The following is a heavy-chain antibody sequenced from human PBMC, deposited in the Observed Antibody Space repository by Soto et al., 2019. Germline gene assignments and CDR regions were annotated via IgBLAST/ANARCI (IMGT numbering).Heavy chain of an antibody. CDR2: INAGNGNT. V-gene: IGHV1-3*01. D-gene: IGHD3-3*01. CDR1: GYTFTSYA. Sequence: ASVKLSCKAPGYTFTSYAMHWVRQAPGQRLEWMGWINAGNGNTKYSQKFQGRVTITRDTSASTAYMELSSLRSEDTAVYYCARGFSNDFWSGYPYYFDYWGQGTLVTVSS. CDR3: ARGFSNDFWSGYPYYFDY. J-gene: IGHJ4*02.